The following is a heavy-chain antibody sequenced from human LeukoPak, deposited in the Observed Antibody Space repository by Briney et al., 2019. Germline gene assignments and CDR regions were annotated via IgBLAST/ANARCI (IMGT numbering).Heavy chain of an antibody. CDR1: GFTFDDYA. J-gene: IGHJ3*02. D-gene: IGHD5-18*01. CDR3: ARDAGEYSFAFDI. V-gene: IGHV3-21*01. CDR2: ISSSSSYI. Sequence: GGSLRLSCAASGFTFDDYAMHWVRQAPGKGLEWVSSISSSSSYIYYADSVKGRFTISRDNAKNSLYLQMNSLRAEDTAVYYCARDAGEYSFAFDIWGQGTMVTVSS.